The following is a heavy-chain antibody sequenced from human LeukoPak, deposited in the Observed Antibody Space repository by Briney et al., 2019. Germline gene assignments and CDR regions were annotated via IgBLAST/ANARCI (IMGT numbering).Heavy chain of an antibody. CDR3: ARVGYCSSTSCPAHAFDI. CDR2: IYSGGST. CDR1: GGSFSGYY. V-gene: IGHV3-66*02. D-gene: IGHD2-2*03. J-gene: IGHJ3*02. Sequence: PSETLSLTCAVYGGSFSGYYWSWVRQAPGKGLEWVSVIYSGGSTYCADSVKGRFTISRDNSKNTLYLQMNSLRAEDTAVYYCARVGYCSSTSCPAHAFDIWGQGTMVTVSS.